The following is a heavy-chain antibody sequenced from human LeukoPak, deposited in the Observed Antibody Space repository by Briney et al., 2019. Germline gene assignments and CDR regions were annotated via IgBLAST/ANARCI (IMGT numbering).Heavy chain of an antibody. D-gene: IGHD2-2*01. CDR3: ARGSHRSTSCLYYFDY. CDR2: IDHSGST. J-gene: IGHJ4*02. CDR1: GGSFSGCY. V-gene: IGHV4-34*01. Sequence: SETLSLXCAVYGGSFSGCYWSWIRQPPGKELEWIGEIDHSGSTNYNPSLKSRVTISVDTSKNQFSLKLSSVTAADTAVYYCARGSHRSTSCLYYFDYWGQGTLVTVSS.